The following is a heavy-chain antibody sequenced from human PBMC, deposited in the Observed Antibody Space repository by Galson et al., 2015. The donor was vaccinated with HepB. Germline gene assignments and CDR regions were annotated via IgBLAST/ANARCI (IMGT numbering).Heavy chain of an antibody. V-gene: IGHV3-23*01. J-gene: IGHJ4*02. CDR3: ANGLRGSSWYTPLDS. CDR1: GFTFSSYA. D-gene: IGHD6-13*01. CDR2: ISESGTNT. Sequence: SLRLSCAASGFTFSSYAMTWVRQAPGKGLEWVSGISESGTNTHYADAVKGRFTISRDNSKNTLYLQMNSLGADDTAVYYCANGLRGSSWYTPLDSWGQGTLVTVSS.